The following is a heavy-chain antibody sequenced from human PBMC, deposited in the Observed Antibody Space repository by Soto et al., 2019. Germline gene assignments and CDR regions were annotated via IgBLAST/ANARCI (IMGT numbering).Heavy chain of an antibody. Sequence: QVQLVQSGAEVKKPGSSVKVSCKASGGTFSSYAISWVRQAPGQGLEWMRGIIPISGTANYAQKFQGRVTITADESTSTAYMELGSLRSEDTAVYYCARSQGSSTSLEIYYYYYYGMDVWGQGTTVTVSS. CDR1: GGTFSSYA. J-gene: IGHJ6*02. D-gene: IGHD2-2*01. CDR3: ARSQGSSTSLEIYYYYYYGMDV. V-gene: IGHV1-69*01. CDR2: IIPISGTA.